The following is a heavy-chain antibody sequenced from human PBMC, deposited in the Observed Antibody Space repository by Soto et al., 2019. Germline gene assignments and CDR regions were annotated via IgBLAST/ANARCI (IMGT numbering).Heavy chain of an antibody. D-gene: IGHD2-2*01. CDR3: ARLFGLDCSSTSCHDY. CDR2: IYYSGST. Sequence: PSETLSLTCTVSGGSISSYYWSWIRQPPGKGLEWIGYIYYSGSTNYNPSLKSRVTISVDTSKNQFSLKLSSVTAADTAVYYCARLFGLDCSSTSCHDYWGQGTLVTVSS. CDR1: GGSISSYY. V-gene: IGHV4-59*08. J-gene: IGHJ4*02.